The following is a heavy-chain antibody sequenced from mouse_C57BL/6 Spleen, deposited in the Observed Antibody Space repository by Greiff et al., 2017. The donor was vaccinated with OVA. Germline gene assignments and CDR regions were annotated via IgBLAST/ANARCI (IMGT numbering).Heavy chain of an antibody. J-gene: IGHJ2*01. Sequence: EVQGVESGGGLVQPKGSLKLSCAASGFSFNTYAMNWVRQAPGKGLEWVARIRSKSNNYATYYADSVKDRFTISRDDSESMLYLQMNNLKTEDTAMYYCVREGGYYYGSSSFDYWGQGTTLTVSS. V-gene: IGHV10-1*01. CDR1: GFSFNTYA. D-gene: IGHD1-1*01. CDR2: IRSKSNNYAT. CDR3: VREGGYYYGSSSFDY.